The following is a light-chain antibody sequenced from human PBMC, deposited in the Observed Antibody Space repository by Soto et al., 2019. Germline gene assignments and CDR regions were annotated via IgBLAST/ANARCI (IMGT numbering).Light chain of an antibody. J-gene: IGKJ3*01. CDR3: QQYNTLPLT. CDR1: QSVYSN. CDR2: DAS. Sequence: ETVMTQSPATLSVSPGERPTLSCRASQSVYSNLAWYQQKPGQAPRLLIYDASTRATGIPARFSGSGSGTEFTLTISSLQSEDFAVYYCQQYNTLPLTFGPGTKVDIK. V-gene: IGKV3-15*01.